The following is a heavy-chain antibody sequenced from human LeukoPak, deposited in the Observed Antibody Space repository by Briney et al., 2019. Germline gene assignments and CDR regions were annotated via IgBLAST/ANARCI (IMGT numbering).Heavy chain of an antibody. Sequence: PSDTLSLTRTVSGGSLSSYYRSWVPQPPPKGLEWIGYNSYSGNTNYNPSLKSRVTISVDTSKNHFSLNLSSVTAADTAVYYFARVGSGSFDYWGQGTLVTVSS. CDR3: ARVGSGSFDY. V-gene: IGHV4-59*07. J-gene: IGHJ4*02. CDR2: NSYSGNT. CDR1: GGSLSSYY. D-gene: IGHD1-26*01.